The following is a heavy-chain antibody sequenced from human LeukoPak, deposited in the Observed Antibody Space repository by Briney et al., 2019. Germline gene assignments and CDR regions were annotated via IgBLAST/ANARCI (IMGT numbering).Heavy chain of an antibody. V-gene: IGHV3-33*01. D-gene: IGHD4-17*01. J-gene: IGHJ6*02. CDR1: GFTFSSFG. CDR3: TRGTPLTTVTPGMDV. CDR2: IWYDGSNE. Sequence: PGGSLRLSCAASGFTFSSFGMHWVRQAPGKELEWVAGIWYDGSNEFYAESVKGRFTISRDNSKSTLYLQMNSLRAEDSAVYYCTRGTPLTTVTPGMDVWGLGTTVVVSS.